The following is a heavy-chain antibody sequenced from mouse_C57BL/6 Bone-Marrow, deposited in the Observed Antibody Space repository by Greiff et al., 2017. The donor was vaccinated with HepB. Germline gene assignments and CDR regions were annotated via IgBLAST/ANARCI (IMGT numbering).Heavy chain of an antibody. CDR2: INPYNGGT. Sequence: VQLQQSGPVLVKPGASVKMSCKASGYTFTDYYMNWVKQSHGKSLEWIGVINPYNGGTSYNQKFKGKATLTVDKSSSTAYMELNSLTSEDSAVYYCARSDYRKGSWLAYWGQGTLVTVSA. CDR3: ARSDYRKGSWLAY. V-gene: IGHV1-19*01. D-gene: IGHD2-14*01. J-gene: IGHJ3*01. CDR1: GYTFTDYY.